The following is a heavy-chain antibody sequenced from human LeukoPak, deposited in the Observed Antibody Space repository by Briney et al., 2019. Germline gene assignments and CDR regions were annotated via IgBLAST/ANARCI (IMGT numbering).Heavy chain of an antibody. CDR2: IIPIFGTA. CDR3: TRDLGGSYSIDY. J-gene: IGHJ4*02. V-gene: IGHV1-69*06. Sequence: GASVKVSCKASGGTFSSYAISWVRQAPGQGLEWMGGIIPIFGTANYAQKFQGRVSVTADTSTSTLYMELSSLTTEDTAIYYCTRDLGGSYSIDYWGQGTLVTVSS. CDR1: GGTFSSYA. D-gene: IGHD1-26*01.